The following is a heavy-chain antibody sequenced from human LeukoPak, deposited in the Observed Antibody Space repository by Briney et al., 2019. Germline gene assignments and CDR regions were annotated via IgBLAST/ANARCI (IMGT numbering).Heavy chain of an antibody. CDR1: GDSISSYY. Sequence: PSETLSLTCTVSGDSISSYYWSWIRQPAGKGLEWIGRIYTSGSTNYNPSLKSRVTMSVDTSKNQISLKLSCVTAADTAVYYCARDQYYYDSSGYYYYFDYWGQGTLVTVSS. V-gene: IGHV4-4*07. J-gene: IGHJ4*02. D-gene: IGHD3-22*01. CDR2: IYTSGST. CDR3: ARDQYYYDSSGYYYYFDY.